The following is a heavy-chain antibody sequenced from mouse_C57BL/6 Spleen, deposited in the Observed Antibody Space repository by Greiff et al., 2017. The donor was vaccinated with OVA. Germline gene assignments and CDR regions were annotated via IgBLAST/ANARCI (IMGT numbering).Heavy chain of an antibody. Sequence: VQLQQSGPELVKPGASVKISCKASGYAFSSSWMNWVKQRPGKGLEWIGRIYPGDGDTNYNGKFKGKATLTADKSSSTAYMQLSSLTSEDSAVYFCARGDVAYALDYWGQGTSVTVSS. D-gene: IGHD2-13*01. CDR3: ARGDVAYALDY. V-gene: IGHV1-82*01. CDR2: IYPGDGDT. CDR1: GYAFSSSW. J-gene: IGHJ4*01.